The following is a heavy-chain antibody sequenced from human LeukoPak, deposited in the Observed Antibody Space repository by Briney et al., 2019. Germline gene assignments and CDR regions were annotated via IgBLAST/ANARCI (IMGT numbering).Heavy chain of an antibody. V-gene: IGHV7-4-1*02. CDR2: INTNTGNP. D-gene: IGHD3-16*01. Sequence: EASVKVSCKASGYTFTSYAMNWVRQAPGQGLEWMGWINTNTGNPTYAQGFTGRFVFSLDTSVSTAYLQISSLKAEDTAVYYCASGYYDYVWGSYFGGDYWGQGTLVTVSS. CDR3: ASGYYDYVWGSYFGGDY. J-gene: IGHJ4*02. CDR1: GYTFTSYA.